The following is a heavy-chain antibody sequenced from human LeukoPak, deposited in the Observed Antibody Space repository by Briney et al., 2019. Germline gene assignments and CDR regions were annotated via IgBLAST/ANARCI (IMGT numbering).Heavy chain of an antibody. Sequence: GGSLRLSCAASGFTFSDYYMDWVRQAPGKGLEWVGRTRNKANSYTTEYAASVKGRFTISRDDSKNSLYLQMNSLKTEDTAVYYCARGVSPGWRSIDHWGQGTLVTVSS. V-gene: IGHV3-72*01. CDR3: ARGVSPGWRSIDH. CDR1: GFTFSDYY. CDR2: TRNKANSYTT. J-gene: IGHJ5*02. D-gene: IGHD3-3*01.